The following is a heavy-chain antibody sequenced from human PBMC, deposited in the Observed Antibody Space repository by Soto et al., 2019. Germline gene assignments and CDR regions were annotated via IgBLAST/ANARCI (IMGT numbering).Heavy chain of an antibody. CDR1: GFTVSRNY. V-gene: IGHV3-53*04. D-gene: IGHD4-4*01. CDR2: IYSGGST. CDR3: ARGGNPNSY. Sequence: EVQLEESGGGLVQPGGSLRLSCVVSGFTVSRNYMSWVRQAPGKGLEWVSVIYSGGSTYYADSVKGRFTISRHNSKNTLYPQMYRLRAVVTAVYYCARGGNPNSYWGQGTLVTVSS. J-gene: IGHJ4*02.